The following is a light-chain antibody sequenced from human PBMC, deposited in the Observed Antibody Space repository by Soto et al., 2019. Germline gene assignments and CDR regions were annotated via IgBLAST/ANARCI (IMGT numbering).Light chain of an antibody. CDR3: QQFDTYSII. CDR1: QGFSSG. Sequence: AIQLTQSPSSLSASVGDRVTITCRASQGFSSGLAWFQQKPGKAPKLLIYDASTLESGVPSRFSGSESGTDFTLTISVLQPEDFATYYCQQFDTYSIIFGQGTRLEIK. V-gene: IGKV1-13*02. J-gene: IGKJ5*01. CDR2: DAS.